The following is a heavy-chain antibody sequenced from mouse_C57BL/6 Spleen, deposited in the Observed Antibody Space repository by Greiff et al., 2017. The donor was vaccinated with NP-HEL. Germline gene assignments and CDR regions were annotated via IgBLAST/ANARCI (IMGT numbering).Heavy chain of an antibody. CDR3: ARGNYVVYFDV. CDR2: IYPSDSET. J-gene: IGHJ1*03. D-gene: IGHD1-1*01. V-gene: IGHV1-61*01. Sequence: QVQLQQPGAELVRPGSSVKLSCKASGYTFTSYWMDWVKQRPGQGLEWIGNIYPSDSETHYNQKFKDKATLTVDKSSSTAYMQLSSLTSEDSAVYYCARGNYVVYFDVWGTGTTVTVSS. CDR1: GYTFTSYW.